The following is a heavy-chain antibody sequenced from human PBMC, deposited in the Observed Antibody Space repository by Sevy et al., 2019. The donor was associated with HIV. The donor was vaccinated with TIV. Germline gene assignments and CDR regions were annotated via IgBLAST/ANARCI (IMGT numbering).Heavy chain of an antibody. V-gene: IGHV3-33*01. CDR1: GFTFSSYG. CDR3: ARDRVNYYGSGSYYNVNWFDP. CDR2: IWYDGSNK. Sequence: SLRLSCAASGFTFSSYGMHWVRQAPGKGLEWVAVIWYDGSNKYYADSVKGRFTISRANSKNTLYLQMNSLRDEATDVYYCARDRVNYYGSGSYYNVNWFDPWGQGTLVTVSS. J-gene: IGHJ5*02. D-gene: IGHD3-10*01.